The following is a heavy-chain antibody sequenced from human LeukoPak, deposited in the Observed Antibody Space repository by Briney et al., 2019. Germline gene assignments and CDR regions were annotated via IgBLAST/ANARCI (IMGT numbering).Heavy chain of an antibody. V-gene: IGHV1-18*01. CDR1: GGTFSSYA. CDR3: ARDGPFALYSYDSSGHPNFDY. Sequence: ASVKVSCKVSGGTFSSYAISWVRQAPGQGLEWMGWISAYNGNTNYAQKLQGRVTMTTDTSTSTAYMELRSLRSDDTAVYYCARDGPFALYSYDSSGHPNFDYWGQGTLVTVSS. D-gene: IGHD3-22*01. CDR2: ISAYNGNT. J-gene: IGHJ4*02.